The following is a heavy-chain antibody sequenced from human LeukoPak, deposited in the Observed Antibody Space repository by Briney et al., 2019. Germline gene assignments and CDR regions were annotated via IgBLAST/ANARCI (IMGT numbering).Heavy chain of an antibody. D-gene: IGHD5-18*01. CDR3: ARTHAGYSYGLRVPGDY. J-gene: IGHJ4*02. V-gene: IGHV1-2*02. CDR1: RYTFTGYY. Sequence: ASVKVSCKASRYTFTGYYMHWVRQAPGQGLEWMGWINPNSGGTNYAQKFQGRVTMTRDTSISTAYMELSRLRSDDTAVYYCARTHAGYSYGLRVPGDYWGQGTLVTVSS. CDR2: INPNSGGT.